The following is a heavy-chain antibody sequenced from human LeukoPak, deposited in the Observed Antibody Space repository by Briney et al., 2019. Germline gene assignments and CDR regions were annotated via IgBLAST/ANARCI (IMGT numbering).Heavy chain of an antibody. CDR2: ISAYNGNT. V-gene: IGHV1-18*01. CDR1: GYTFTSYG. J-gene: IGHJ6*02. D-gene: IGHD2-15*01. Sequence: ASVKVSCKASGYTFTSYGISWVRQAPGQGPEWMGWISAYNGNTNYAQKLQGRVTMTTDTSTSTAYMELRSLRSDDTAVYYCARDPEVAAATYYYGMDVWGQGTTVTVSS. CDR3: ARDPEVAAATYYYGMDV.